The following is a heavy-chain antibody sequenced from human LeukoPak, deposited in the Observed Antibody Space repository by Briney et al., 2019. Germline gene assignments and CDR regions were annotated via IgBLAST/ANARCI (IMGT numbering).Heavy chain of an antibody. D-gene: IGHD5-18*01. CDR2: IYYSGST. J-gene: IGHJ4*02. V-gene: IGHV4-39*07. CDR1: GGSISSSSYY. CDR3: ARGYRYGY. Sequence: SETLSLTCTVSGGSISSSSYYWGWIRQPPGKGLEWIGSIYYSGSTYYNPSLKSRVTISVDTSKNQFSLKLSSVTAADTAVYYCARGYRYGYWGQGTLVTVSS.